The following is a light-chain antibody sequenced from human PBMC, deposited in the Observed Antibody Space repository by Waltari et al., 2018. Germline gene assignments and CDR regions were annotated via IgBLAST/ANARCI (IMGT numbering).Light chain of an antibody. CDR3: QQYHDSPRT. CDR2: GTF. CDR1: QSVSPK. V-gene: IGKV3-15*01. J-gene: IGKJ4*01. Sequence: IVMTQSPATLSVSPGETVSPPCRAGQSVSPKLAWYQQKPGQAPRLLIYGTFVRATGIPGRFSCSESGTEFTLTISSLQSEDFALYYCQQYHDSPRTFGGGTKVEI.